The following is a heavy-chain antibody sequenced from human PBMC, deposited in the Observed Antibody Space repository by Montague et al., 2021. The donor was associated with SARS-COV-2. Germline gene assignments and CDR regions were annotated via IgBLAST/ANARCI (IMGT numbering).Heavy chain of an antibody. D-gene: IGHD4-23*01. Sequence: SETLSLTCTVSGTSITGYYWCWLRRSPGKGLEWIAYIYDGGAVNYNPSLWSRVTISTDTSKNQLSLKLNSVTAAATAVYYCVRDHPYGGPRGASDIWGQGTVVTVSS. V-gene: IGHV4-59*01. CDR3: VRDHPYGGPRGASDI. J-gene: IGHJ3*02. CDR2: IYDGGAV. CDR1: GTSITGYY.